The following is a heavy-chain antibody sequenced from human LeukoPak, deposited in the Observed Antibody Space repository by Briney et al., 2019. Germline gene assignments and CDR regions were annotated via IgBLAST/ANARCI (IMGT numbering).Heavy chain of an antibody. CDR1: GGSFSGYY. CDR2: IYYSGST. V-gene: IGHV4-34*01. J-gene: IGHJ3*02. D-gene: IGHD3-22*01. Sequence: SETLSLTCAVYGGSFSGYYWSWIRQPPGKGLEWIGSIYYSGSTYYNPSLKSRVTISVDTSKNQFSLKLSSVTAADTAVYYCARQYYYDSRAFDIWGQGTMVTVSS. CDR3: ARQYYYDSRAFDI.